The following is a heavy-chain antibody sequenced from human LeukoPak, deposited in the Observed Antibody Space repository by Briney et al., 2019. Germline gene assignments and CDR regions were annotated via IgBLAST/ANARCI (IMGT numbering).Heavy chain of an antibody. V-gene: IGHV3-7*01. CDR2: IKHDGSQK. CDR1: GFSFSTYW. CDR3: ARDNWERYDAFDI. Sequence: GGSLRLSCVASGFSFSTYWINWVRQAPGEGLEWVAHIKHDGSQKYYVDSVRGRFTISRDNAKNSLYLQMNSLRAEDTAVYYCARDNWERYDAFDIWGQGTMVTVSS. D-gene: IGHD1-26*01. J-gene: IGHJ3*02.